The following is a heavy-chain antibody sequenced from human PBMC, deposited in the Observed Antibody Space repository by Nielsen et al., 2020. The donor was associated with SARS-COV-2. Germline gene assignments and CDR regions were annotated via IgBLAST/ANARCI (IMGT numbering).Heavy chain of an antibody. J-gene: IGHJ6*02. Sequence: GESLKISCAASGFTFSSYGMHWVRQAPGKGLEWVAVIWYDGSNKYYADSVKGRFTISRDNSKNTLYLQMNSLRAEDTAVYYCARSASPFYGMDVWGQGTTVTVS. CDR1: GFTFSSYG. CDR3: ARSASPFYGMDV. V-gene: IGHV3-33*01. CDR2: IWYDGSNK.